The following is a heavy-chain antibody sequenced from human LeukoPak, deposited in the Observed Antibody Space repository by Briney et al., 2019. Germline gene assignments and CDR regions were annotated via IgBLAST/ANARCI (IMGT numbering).Heavy chain of an antibody. Sequence: SVKVSCKASGGTFSSYAISWVRQAPGHGLEWMGGIIPIFGTANYAQKFQGRVTITADESTSTAYMELSSLRSEDTAVYYCVGATQWKNNFDYWGQGTLVTVSS. CDR3: VGATQWKNNFDY. D-gene: IGHD1-26*01. CDR2: IIPIFGTA. V-gene: IGHV1-69*01. CDR1: GGTFSSYA. J-gene: IGHJ4*02.